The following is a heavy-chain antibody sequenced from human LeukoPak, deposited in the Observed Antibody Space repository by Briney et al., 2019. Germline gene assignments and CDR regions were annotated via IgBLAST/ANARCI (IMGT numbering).Heavy chain of an antibody. J-gene: IGHJ4*02. CDR3: ARGVLRDSGGYFFDY. V-gene: IGHV4-4*02. Sequence: SETLSLTCAVSGGSISSSNWWSWVRQPPGKGLEWIGEIYHSGSTNYNPSLKSRVTILVDTSENQFSLNLSSVTAADTAVYFCARGVLRDSGGYFFDYWGLGTLVTVSS. D-gene: IGHD3-22*01. CDR1: GGSISSSNW. CDR2: IYHSGST.